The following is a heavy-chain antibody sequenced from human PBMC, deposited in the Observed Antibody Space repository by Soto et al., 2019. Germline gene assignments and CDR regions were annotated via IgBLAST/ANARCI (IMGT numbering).Heavy chain of an antibody. Sequence: GGSLRLSCAASGFTFSNAWMNWVRQAPGKGLEWVGRIKSKTDGGTTDYAAPVKGRFTISRDDSKNTLYLQMNSLKTEDTAVYYCTTASYDFWSGYWAWYYYYYGMDVWGQGTTVTV. CDR3: TTASYDFWSGYWAWYYYYYGMDV. CDR1: GFTFSNAW. CDR2: IKSKTDGGTT. J-gene: IGHJ6*02. D-gene: IGHD3-3*01. V-gene: IGHV3-15*07.